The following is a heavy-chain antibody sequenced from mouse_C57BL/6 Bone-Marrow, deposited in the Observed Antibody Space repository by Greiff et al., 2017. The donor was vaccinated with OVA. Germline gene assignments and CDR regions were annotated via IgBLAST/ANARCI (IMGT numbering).Heavy chain of an antibody. V-gene: IGHV5-6*01. CDR3: ARRYDGYYGGAMDY. CDR2: ISSGGSYT. J-gene: IGHJ4*01. Sequence: EVQRVESGGDLVKPGGSLKLSCAASGFTFSSYGMSWVRQTPDKRLEWVATISSGGSYTYYPDSVKGRFTISRDNAKNTLYLQMSSLKSEDTAMYYCARRYDGYYGGAMDYWGQGTSVTVSS. CDR1: GFTFSSYG. D-gene: IGHD2-3*01.